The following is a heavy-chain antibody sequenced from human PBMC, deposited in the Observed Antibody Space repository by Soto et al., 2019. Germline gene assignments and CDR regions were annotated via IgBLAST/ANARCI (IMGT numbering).Heavy chain of an antibody. CDR2: ISGRGSNT. CDR1: GFTFNNFA. CDR3: TAGEERNSNWKKKFTS. V-gene: IGHV3-23*01. J-gene: IGHJ4*02. Sequence: EVQLMESGGGLERPGGSLRLSCAASGFTFNNFAMIWVRQAPGKGLEWVSAISGRGSNTYYADSVKGRFTISRDNSKNTGTLQRKSLKAEDTAIYYCTAGEERNSNWKKKFTSWGQG. D-gene: IGHD1-1*01.